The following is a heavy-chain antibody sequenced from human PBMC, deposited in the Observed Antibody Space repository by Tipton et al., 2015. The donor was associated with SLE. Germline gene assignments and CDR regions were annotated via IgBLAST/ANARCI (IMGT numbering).Heavy chain of an antibody. J-gene: IGHJ3*02. CDR3: ARLVNYSDRGAFDI. V-gene: IGHV4-39*07. CDR1: GGSISSSSYY. CDR2: IYYSGST. D-gene: IGHD3-22*01. Sequence: TLSLTCTVSGGSISSSSYYWGWIRQPPGKGLEWIGGIYYSGSTYYNPSLKSRVTISVDTSKNQFSLKLSSVTAADTAVYYCARLVNYSDRGAFDIWGQGTMVTVSS.